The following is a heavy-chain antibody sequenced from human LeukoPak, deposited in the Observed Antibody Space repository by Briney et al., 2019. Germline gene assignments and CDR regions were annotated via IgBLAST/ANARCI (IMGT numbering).Heavy chain of an antibody. CDR2: IYYSGST. V-gene: IGHV4-39*07. D-gene: IGHD3-10*01. CDR3: ARDQRRGWFGELLPYNWFDP. Sequence: PSETLSLTCTVSGGSISSSSYYWGWIRQPPGKGLEWIGSIYYSGSTYYNPSLKSRVTISVDTSKNQFSLKLSSVTAADTAVYYCARDQRRGWFGELLPYNWFDPWGQGTLVTVSS. J-gene: IGHJ5*02. CDR1: GGSISSSSYY.